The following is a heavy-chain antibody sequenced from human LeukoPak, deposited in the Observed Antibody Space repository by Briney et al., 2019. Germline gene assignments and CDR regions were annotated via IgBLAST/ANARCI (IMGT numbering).Heavy chain of an antibody. D-gene: IGHD2-2*01. V-gene: IGHV1-2*02. CDR2: INPNSGGT. Sequence: ASVKVSCKASGYTFTGYYMRWVRQASGQGLEWMGWINPNSGGTNYAQKFQGRVTMTRDTSISTAYMELRSLRSDDTAVYYCARGSRFYAIDIWGQGTMVTVSS. J-gene: IGHJ3*02. CDR3: ARGSRFYAIDI. CDR1: GYTFTGYY.